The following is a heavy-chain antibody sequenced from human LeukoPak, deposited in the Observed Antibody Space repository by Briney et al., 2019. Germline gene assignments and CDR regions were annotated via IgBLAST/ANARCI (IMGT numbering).Heavy chain of an antibody. D-gene: IGHD3-16*02. CDR3: AKSGGVIPRYFDY. CDR1: GFTFSNAG. Sequence: GGSRRLSCAASGFTFSNAGMSWFRQAPGKGLEWVSYISSSGSTIYYADSVKGRFTISRDNAKNSLYLQMNSLRAEDTAVYYCAKSGGVIPRYFDYWGQGTLVTVSS. CDR2: ISSSGSTI. J-gene: IGHJ4*02. V-gene: IGHV3-11*01.